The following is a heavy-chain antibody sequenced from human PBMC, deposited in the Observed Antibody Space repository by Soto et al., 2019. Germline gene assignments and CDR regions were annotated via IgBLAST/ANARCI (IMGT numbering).Heavy chain of an antibody. Sequence: GASVKVCCKASGGPFSSYAISLVRQAPGQGLEWMGGIIPIFGTANYAQKFQGRVTITADESTSTAYMELRSLRSEDTAVYYCARQGIVGATYYYYGMDVWGQGTTVTVSS. CDR3: ARQGIVGATYYYYGMDV. D-gene: IGHD1-26*01. J-gene: IGHJ6*01. V-gene: IGHV1-69*13. CDR1: GGPFSSYA. CDR2: IIPIFGTA.